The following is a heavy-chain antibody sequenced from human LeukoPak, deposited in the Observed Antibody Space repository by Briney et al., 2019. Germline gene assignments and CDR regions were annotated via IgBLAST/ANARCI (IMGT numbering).Heavy chain of an antibody. CDR2: ISSNGGST. V-gene: IGHV3-64*01. CDR3: ARDQRVVTTPRGNWYFDL. CDR1: GFTFSNAW. Sequence: PGGSLRLSCAASGFTFSNAWMSWVRQAPGKGLEYVSAISSNGGSTYYANSVKGRFTISRDNSKNTLYLQMGSLRAEDMAVYYCARDQRVVTTPRGNWYFDLWGRGTLVTVSS. D-gene: IGHD2-21*02. J-gene: IGHJ2*01.